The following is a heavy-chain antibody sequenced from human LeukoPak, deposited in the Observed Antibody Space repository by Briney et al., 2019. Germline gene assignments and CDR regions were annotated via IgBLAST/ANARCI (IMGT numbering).Heavy chain of an antibody. D-gene: IGHD6-6*01. J-gene: IGHJ4*02. CDR1: GFTFSSYA. CDR3: AGDLSIAARPAFDY. CDR2: ISSNGGST. V-gene: IGHV3-64*02. Sequence: PGGSLRLSCAASGFTFSSYAMHWVRQAPGKGLEYVSAISSNGGSTYYADSVKGRFTISRDNSKNTLYLQMNSLRAEDTAVYYCAGDLSIAARPAFDYWGQGTLVTVSS.